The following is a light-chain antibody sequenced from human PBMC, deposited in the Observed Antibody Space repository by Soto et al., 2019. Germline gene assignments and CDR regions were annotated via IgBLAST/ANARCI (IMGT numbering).Light chain of an antibody. CDR2: LNSDGSH. J-gene: IGLJ3*02. Sequence: QSVLTQSPSASASLGASVKLTCTLSSGHSSYAIAWHQQQPEKGPRYLMKLNSDGSHSKGDGIPDRFSGSSSGAERYLTISSLQSEDEADYYCQTWGFWVSGGGTKLTVL. V-gene: IGLV4-69*01. CDR1: SGHSSYA. CDR3: QTWGFWV.